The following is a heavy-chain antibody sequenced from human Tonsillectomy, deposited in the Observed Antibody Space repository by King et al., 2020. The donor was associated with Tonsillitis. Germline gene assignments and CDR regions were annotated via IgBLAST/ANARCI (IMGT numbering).Heavy chain of an antibody. D-gene: IGHD1-1*01. CDR1: GGSISFYY. CDR2: IYYSGST. Sequence: VQLQESGPGLVKPSETLSLTCTVSGGSISFYYWSWIRQPPGKGLESIGYIYYSGSTNYNPPLKSRVTISVDTSKNQFSLKLNSVTAADTAVYYCARDLQGTFDSWGPGALVTVSS. J-gene: IGHJ4*02. V-gene: IGHV4-59*01. CDR3: ARDLQGTFDS.